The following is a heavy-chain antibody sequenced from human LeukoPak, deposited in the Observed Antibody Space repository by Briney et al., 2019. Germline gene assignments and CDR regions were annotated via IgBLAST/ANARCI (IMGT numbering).Heavy chain of an antibody. CDR1: GGSISSGGYY. D-gene: IGHD3-9*01. J-gene: IGHJ4*02. CDR3: ARASLLRYFEGFDY. Sequence: SQTLSLTCTVSGGSISSGGYYWSWIRQHPGKGLEWIGYIYYSGSTYYNPSLKSRVTISVDTSKNQFSLKLSSVTAADTAVYYCARASLLRYFEGFDYWGQGTLVTVSS. CDR2: IYYSGST. V-gene: IGHV4-31*03.